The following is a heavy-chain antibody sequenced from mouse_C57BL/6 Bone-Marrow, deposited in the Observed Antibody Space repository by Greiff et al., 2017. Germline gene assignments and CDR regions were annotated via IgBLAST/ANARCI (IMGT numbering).Heavy chain of an antibody. D-gene: IGHD1-1*01. J-gene: IGHJ2*01. CDR1: GFTFSSYG. V-gene: IGHV5-6*01. Sequence: EVQVVESGGDLVKPGGSLKLSCAASGFTFSSYGMSWVRRTPDKRLEWVATISSGGSYTDYPDSVKGRFTISSDNAKNTLYLQMSSLKSEDTASYYCARHNYGFNLDYWGQGTTLTVSS. CDR2: ISSGGSYT. CDR3: ARHNYGFNLDY.